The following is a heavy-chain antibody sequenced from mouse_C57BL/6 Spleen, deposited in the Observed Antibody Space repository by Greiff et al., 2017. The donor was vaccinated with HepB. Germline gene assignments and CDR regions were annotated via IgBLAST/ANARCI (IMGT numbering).Heavy chain of an antibody. V-gene: IGHV1-69*01. CDR1: GYTFTSYW. D-gene: IGHD4-1*01. CDR3: ASGWDVTD. Sequence: QVQLQQSGAELVMPGASVKLSCKASGYTFTSYWMHWVKQRPGQGLEWIGEIDPYDSYTNYNQKFKGKSTLTVDKSSSTAYMQLSSLTSEDSAVYYCASGWDVTDWGQGTMVTVSA. J-gene: IGHJ3*01. CDR2: IDPYDSYT.